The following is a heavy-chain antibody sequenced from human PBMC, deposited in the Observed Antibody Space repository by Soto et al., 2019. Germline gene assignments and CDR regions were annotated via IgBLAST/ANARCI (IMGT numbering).Heavy chain of an antibody. Sequence: QVLLQESGPGLVKLSGTLSLTCAVSGGSVSSPNWWTWVRQPPGKGLEWMGEVYHSGSTNYNPSLRGRVTMSVDKSKNQFPLRLSSVTAADTAVYYCARRGDYGSGSYYDFDYWGQGTLVTVSS. D-gene: IGHD3-10*01. J-gene: IGHJ4*02. CDR3: ARRGDYGSGSYYDFDY. CDR1: GGSVSSPNW. CDR2: VYHSGST. V-gene: IGHV4-4*02.